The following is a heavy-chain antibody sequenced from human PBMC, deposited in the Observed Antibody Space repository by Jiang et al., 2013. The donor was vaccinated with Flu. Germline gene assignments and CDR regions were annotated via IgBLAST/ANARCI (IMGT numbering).Heavy chain of an antibody. CDR1: GGSVSSGSYY. CDR2: IYYSGST. J-gene: IGHJ5*02. CDR3: ARRLSGYSSSSGFDP. V-gene: IGHV4-61*01. D-gene: IGHD6-6*01. Sequence: LLKPSETLSLTCTVSGGSVSSGSYYWSWIRQPPGKGLEWIGYIYYSGSTNYNPSLKSRVTISVDTSKNQFSLKLSSVTAADTAVYYCARRLSGYSSSSGFDPWGQGTLVTVSS.